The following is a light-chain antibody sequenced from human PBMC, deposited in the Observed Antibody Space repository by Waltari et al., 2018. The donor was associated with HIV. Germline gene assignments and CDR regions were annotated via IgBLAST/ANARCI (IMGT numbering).Light chain of an antibody. CDR1: QGISNS. Sequence: DIQMTQSTSSLSASVGDRVTITCRASQGISNSLAWYQQKPGIAPKLLLYAASRLERGVPSRFSGSGSGTDYTLTISSLQPEDFATYYCQHYYNTPPTFGQGTRLEIK. CDR3: QHYYNTPPT. J-gene: IGKJ5*01. CDR2: AAS. V-gene: IGKV1-NL1*01.